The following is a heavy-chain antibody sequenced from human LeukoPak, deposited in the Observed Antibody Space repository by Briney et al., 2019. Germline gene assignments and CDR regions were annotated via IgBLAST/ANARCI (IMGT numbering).Heavy chain of an antibody. Sequence: GGSLRLSCVASGFTFSSYGMHWVRQAPGKGLEWVAFISYDGSNENIADSVKGRFIISRDNSKNTLYLQMNSLKASDTAMYYCARHPSYTSGWALDYWGQGTLVTVSS. CDR3: ARHPSYTSGWALDY. D-gene: IGHD6-19*01. CDR2: ISYDGSNE. J-gene: IGHJ4*02. V-gene: IGHV3-30*03. CDR1: GFTFSSYG.